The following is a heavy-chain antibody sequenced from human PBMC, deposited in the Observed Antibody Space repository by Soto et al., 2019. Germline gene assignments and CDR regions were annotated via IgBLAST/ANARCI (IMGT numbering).Heavy chain of an antibody. J-gene: IGHJ6*02. D-gene: IGHD3-10*01. V-gene: IGHV3-23*01. CDR1: GFTFSSYA. Sequence: EVQLLESGGGFVQPGGSLRLSCAASGFTFSSYAMSWVRQAPGKGLEWVSGISGSGSTIYYADSVKGRFTISRDNAKNSLYLQMNSLRAEDTAVYYCAEVGSLPYGMDVWGQGTTVTVSS. CDR2: ISGSGSTI. CDR3: AEVGSLPYGMDV.